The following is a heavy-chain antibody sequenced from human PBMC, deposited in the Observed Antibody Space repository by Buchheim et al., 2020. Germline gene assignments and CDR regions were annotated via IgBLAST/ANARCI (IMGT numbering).Heavy chain of an antibody. V-gene: IGHV1-18*04. Sequence: QVQLVQSGAEVKKPGSSVKVSCKASGYTFTTYTISWVRQAPGQGLEWMGWISAYNGNTNYAQKLQGRLTMTTDTSTSTAYMELRSLRSDDTAVYYCAREDGMAARSVYYYYYGMDVWGQGTT. D-gene: IGHD6-6*01. CDR3: AREDGMAARSVYYYYYGMDV. CDR1: GYTFTTYT. CDR2: ISAYNGNT. J-gene: IGHJ6*02.